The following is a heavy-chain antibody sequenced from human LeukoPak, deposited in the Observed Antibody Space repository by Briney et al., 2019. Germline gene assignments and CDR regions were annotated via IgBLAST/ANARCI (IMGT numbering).Heavy chain of an antibody. CDR3: ARLGSSGSYLTWFDP. CDR1: GGSISSGGYY. CDR2: IYYSGST. D-gene: IGHD3-10*01. V-gene: IGHV4-31*03. Sequence: PSQTLSLTCTVPGGSISSGGYYWSWIRQHPGKGLEWIGYIYYSGSTYYNPSLKSRVTISVGTSKNQFSLKLSSVTAADTAVYYCARLGSSGSYLTWFDPWGQGTLVTVSS. J-gene: IGHJ5*02.